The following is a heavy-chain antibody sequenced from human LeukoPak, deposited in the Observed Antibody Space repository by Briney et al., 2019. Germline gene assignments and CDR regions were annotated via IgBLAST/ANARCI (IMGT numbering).Heavy chain of an antibody. CDR3: ARDATYSTSWHDY. D-gene: IGHD6-13*01. CDR1: GYTLTELS. CDR2: FDPEDGET. V-gene: IGHV1-24*01. J-gene: IGHJ4*02. Sequence: GASVNVSCKVSGYTLTELSMHWVRQAPGKGLEWMGGFDPEDGETIYAQKFQGRVTMTEDTSTDTAYMELSRLTSDDTAVYYCARDATYSTSWHDYWGPGTLVTVSS.